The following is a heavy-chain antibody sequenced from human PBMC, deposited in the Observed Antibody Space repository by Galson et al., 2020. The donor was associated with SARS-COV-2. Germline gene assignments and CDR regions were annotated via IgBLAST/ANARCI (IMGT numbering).Heavy chain of an antibody. CDR3: TIGYCSSTTCYPRFDP. J-gene: IGHJ5*02. CDR2: IKIKANNYAT. CDR1: GFTFSGSA. V-gene: IGHV3-73*01. D-gene: IGHD2-2*01. Sequence: RGSLRLSCAASGFTFSGSAIHWVRQASGKGLEWVGRIKIKANNYATAYAASVKGRFTLSRDDSKNTAYLQMNSLRSEDTAVYYCTIGYCSSTTCYPRFDPWGQGTLVTVSS.